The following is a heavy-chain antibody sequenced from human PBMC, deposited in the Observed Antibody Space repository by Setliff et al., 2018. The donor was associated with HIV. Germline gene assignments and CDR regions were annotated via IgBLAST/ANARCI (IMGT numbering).Heavy chain of an antibody. CDR3: VRMISYSPYFDY. CDR2: IDWDDDK. J-gene: IGHJ4*02. Sequence: SGPTLVNPTPTLTLTCTFTGFSLSTSGMCVSWIRQPPGKALEWLARIDWDDDKYYSTSLKTRLTISKDTSKNQVVLKMTNMDPVDTATYYCVRMISYSPYFDYWGQGTQFTVSS. D-gene: IGHD1-26*01. V-gene: IGHV2-70*11. CDR1: GFSLSTSGMC.